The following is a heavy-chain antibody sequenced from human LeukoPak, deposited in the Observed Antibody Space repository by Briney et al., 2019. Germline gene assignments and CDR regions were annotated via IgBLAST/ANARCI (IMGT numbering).Heavy chain of an antibody. CDR1: GFTFSDYY. V-gene: IGHV3-11*03. CDR2: ISVSGSYT. D-gene: IGHD1-26*01. CDR3: ARCGTPNNYYGYGVDV. J-gene: IGHJ6*02. Sequence: GGSLRLSCAASGFTFSDYYMSWIRQAPGKGLEWISYISVSGSYTKYADSVKGRSTISRDNAKNSLYLQMISLRAEDTAVYYCARCGTPNNYYGYGVDVWGQGTTVIVSS.